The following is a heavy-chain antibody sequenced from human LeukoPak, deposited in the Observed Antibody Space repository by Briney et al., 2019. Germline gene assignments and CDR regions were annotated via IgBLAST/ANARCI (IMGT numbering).Heavy chain of an antibody. CDR2: IYSGGTT. CDR1: GLTVSSNY. J-gene: IGHJ3*02. V-gene: IGHV3-53*01. D-gene: IGHD4-17*01. Sequence: PGGSLRLSCAASGLTVSSNYMSWVRQAPGKGLEWVSVIYSGGTTYYADSVKGRFTISRDNSHNTLYLQMNSLRAEDTAVYYCARGPVTKFEIWGQGTILTVSS. CDR3: ARGPVTKFEI.